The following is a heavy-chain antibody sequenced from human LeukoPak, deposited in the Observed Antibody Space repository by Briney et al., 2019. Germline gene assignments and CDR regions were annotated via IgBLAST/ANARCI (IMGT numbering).Heavy chain of an antibody. CDR3: ARDPSDFAGWFDP. V-gene: IGHV4-4*07. CDR1: GGSISRYY. Sequence: PSETLSLTCIVSGGSISRYYWSWIRPPAGMGLEWIGRVYSSGTTSYNPSLKSRVTMSVDTSRNQISLRLNSVTAADTAVYYCARDPSDFAGWFDPWGQGTLVTVSS. J-gene: IGHJ5*02. D-gene: IGHD3-10*01. CDR2: VYSSGTT.